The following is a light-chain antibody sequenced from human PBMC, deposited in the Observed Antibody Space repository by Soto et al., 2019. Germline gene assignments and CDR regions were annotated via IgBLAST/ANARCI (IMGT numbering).Light chain of an antibody. CDR1: SSDVGTYNL. CDR2: EVI. J-gene: IGLJ2*01. V-gene: IGLV2-23*02. CDR3: CSYAGSSTVV. Sequence: QSALTQPASVSGSPGQSITISCTGTSSDVGTYNLVSWYQQHPGKAPKLIIYEVIERPSGVSNRFSGSKSGNTASLTISGLQAEDEADYYCCSYAGSSTVVFGGGTKLTVL.